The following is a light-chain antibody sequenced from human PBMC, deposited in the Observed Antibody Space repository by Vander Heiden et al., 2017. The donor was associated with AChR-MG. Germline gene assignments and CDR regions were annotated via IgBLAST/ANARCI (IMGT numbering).Light chain of an antibody. Sequence: QSVLTQPPSVSGAPGQRVTISCTGSSSNMGAVYDGHGYQHRPGTATKLLIYGNSNRHSGVPDRFSGAKSGPSASLAITGFQAEDEADYYCQSYDSSMSDVVFGGGTKRTVL. J-gene: IGLJ2*01. CDR3: QSYDSSMSDVV. CDR2: GNS. CDR1: SSNMGAVYD. V-gene: IGLV1-40*01.